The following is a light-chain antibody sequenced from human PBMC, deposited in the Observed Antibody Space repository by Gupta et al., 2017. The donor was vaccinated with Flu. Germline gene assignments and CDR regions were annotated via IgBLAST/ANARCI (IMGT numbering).Light chain of an antibody. CDR1: QDIKNY. J-gene: IGKJ4*01. Sequence: SLSASVGDRVTITCQASQDIKNYLGWYQRKPGKAPVLLVFDAANRKTGVSSRFSGGGFGTDFSLTISSLHPEDIGTYYCQQYGTFPLTFGGGTKV. V-gene: IGKV1-33*01. CDR2: DAA. CDR3: QQYGTFPLT.